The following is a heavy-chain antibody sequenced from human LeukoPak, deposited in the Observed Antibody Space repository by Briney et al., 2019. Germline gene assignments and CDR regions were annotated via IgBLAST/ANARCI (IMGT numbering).Heavy chain of an antibody. CDR1: GGSISSNSYY. CDR3: ARLATGYCSGGSCGESYYYYYMDV. V-gene: IGHV4-39*01. D-gene: IGHD2-15*01. Sequence: TSETLSLTCTVSGGSISSNSYYWGWIRQPPGKGLEWIGSIYYSGNTYYNPSLKGRVTISVDTSKNQFSLKLSSVTAADTAVYYCARLATGYCSGGSCGESYYYYYMDVWGKGTTVTVSS. J-gene: IGHJ6*03. CDR2: IYYSGNT.